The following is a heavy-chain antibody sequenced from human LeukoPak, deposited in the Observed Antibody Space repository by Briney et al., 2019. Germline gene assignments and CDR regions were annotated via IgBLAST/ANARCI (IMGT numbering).Heavy chain of an antibody. CDR3: ARDSHNYACDY. CDR1: GYSFTNYY. J-gene: IGHJ4*02. D-gene: IGHD4-11*01. CDR2: SYPSDGNA. V-gene: IGHV1-46*01. Sequence: ASVKVSCKTPGYSFTNYYIQWVRLAPGQGPEYMGISYPSDGNAIYAQKFRGRVTMTRDTSTSTVYMELSSLTSEDTAVYYCARDSHNYACDYWGQGTLVTVSS.